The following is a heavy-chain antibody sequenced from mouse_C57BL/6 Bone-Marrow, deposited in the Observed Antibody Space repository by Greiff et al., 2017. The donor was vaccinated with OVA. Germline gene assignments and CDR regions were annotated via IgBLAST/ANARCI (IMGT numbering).Heavy chain of an antibody. CDR1: GFSLTSYG. CDR2: IWRGGST. CDR3: AKKGYGSSDWYFDV. Sequence: QVQLKESGPGLVQPSQSLSITCTVSGFSLTSYGVHWVRQSPGKGLEWLGVIWRGGSTDYNAAFMSRLSITKDNSKSQVFFIMNSLQADDTAIYYCAKKGYGSSDWYFDVWGTGTTVTVSS. V-gene: IGHV2-5*01. D-gene: IGHD1-1*01. J-gene: IGHJ1*03.